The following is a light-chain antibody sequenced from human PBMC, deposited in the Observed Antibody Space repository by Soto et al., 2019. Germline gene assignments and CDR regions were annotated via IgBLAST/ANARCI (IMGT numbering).Light chain of an antibody. J-gene: IGLJ7*01. CDR1: SSNIGNFY. CDR3: AAWDDSLSGPGV. CDR2: KNN. Sequence: QSVLTQPPSASGTPGQRVTISCSGSSSNIGNFYVYWYQQLPGTAPKLLIYKNNQRPLGVPDRFSDSKSGTSASLAISGLGSEDEADYYCAAWDDSLSGPGVFGGGTQLTVL. V-gene: IGLV1-47*01.